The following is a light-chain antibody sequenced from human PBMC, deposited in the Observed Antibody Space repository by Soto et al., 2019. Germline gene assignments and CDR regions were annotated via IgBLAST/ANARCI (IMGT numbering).Light chain of an antibody. J-gene: IGKJ1*01. CDR2: AAS. Sequence: AILLTQSPSSLSASVGDRVTITCRASQGIDSSFAWYQEKPGKAPKLLIYAASSLQSGVPSRFSGSGSGTDFTLTISSLQPEDFATYYCQQYETFSGTFGPGTKVEI. CDR1: QGIDSS. CDR3: QQYETFSGT. V-gene: IGKV1-13*02.